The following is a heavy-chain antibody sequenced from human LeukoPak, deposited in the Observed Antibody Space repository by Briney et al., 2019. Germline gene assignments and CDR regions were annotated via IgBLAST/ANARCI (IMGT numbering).Heavy chain of an antibody. V-gene: IGHV1-69*05. CDR1: GGTFSSYA. J-gene: IGHJ4*02. Sequence: SVKVSCKASGGTFSSYAISWVRQAPGQALEWMGGIIPIFGTANYAQKLPGRVTITTDESTRTAYMELSSLRSEHPAVSYCAGGGYYYDSSGRSYYFDYWGQGTLVTVSS. D-gene: IGHD3-22*01. CDR3: AGGGYYYDSSGRSYYFDY. CDR2: IIPIFGTA.